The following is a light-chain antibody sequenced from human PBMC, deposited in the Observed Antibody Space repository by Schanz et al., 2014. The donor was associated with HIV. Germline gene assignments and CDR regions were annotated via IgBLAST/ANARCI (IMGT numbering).Light chain of an antibody. Sequence: QSVLTQPPSASGSPGQSVTISCSGTSSDVGGYYYVSWYQQHPGKAPKLMIYEVTKRPSGVPDRFSGSKSGNTASLTISGLQPEDEADYYCNSYSHSNTYVFGSGTKLTVL. V-gene: IGLV2-8*01. J-gene: IGLJ1*01. CDR1: SSDVGGYYY. CDR3: NSYSHSNTYV. CDR2: EVT.